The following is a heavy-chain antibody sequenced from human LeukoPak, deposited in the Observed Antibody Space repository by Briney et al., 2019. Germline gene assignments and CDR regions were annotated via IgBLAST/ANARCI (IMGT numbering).Heavy chain of an antibody. D-gene: IGHD6-13*01. CDR2: MNPNSGHT. CDR3: AREPRDSSADWFDP. CDR1: GYTFTSYD. Sequence: ASVKVSCKASGYTFTSYDINWVRQATGQGLEWMGWMNPNSGHTGYAQKSQGRVTMTRNTSITTAYMELSSLRSEDTAVYYCAREPRDSSADWFDPWGQGTLVTVSS. J-gene: IGHJ5*02. V-gene: IGHV1-8*01.